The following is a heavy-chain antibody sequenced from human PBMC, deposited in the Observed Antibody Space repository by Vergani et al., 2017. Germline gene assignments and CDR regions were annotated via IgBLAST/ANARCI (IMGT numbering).Heavy chain of an antibody. CDR3: ARLKKRDYYGSGSYFTPLEQHDAFDI. CDR2: INPNSGGT. D-gene: IGHD3-10*01. CDR1: GYTFTGYY. V-gene: IGHV1-2*02. J-gene: IGHJ3*02. Sequence: QVQLVQSGAEVKKPGASVKVSCKASGYTFTGYYMHWVRQAPGQGLEWMGWINPNSGGTNYAQKFQGRVTMTRDTSISTAYMELSRLRSDDTAVYYWARLKKRDYYGSGSYFTPLEQHDAFDIWGQGTMVTVSS.